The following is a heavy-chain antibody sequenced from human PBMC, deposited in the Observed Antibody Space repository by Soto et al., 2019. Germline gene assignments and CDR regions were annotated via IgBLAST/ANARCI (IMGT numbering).Heavy chain of an antibody. CDR1: GYTFTSYG. J-gene: IGHJ6*02. D-gene: IGHD5-12*01. CDR2: ISAYNGNT. CDR3: ARXRIVATRAAHYYYGMDV. V-gene: IGHV1-18*01. Sequence: ASVKVSCKASGYTFTSYGISWVRQAPGQGLEWMGWISAYNGNTNYAQKLQGRVTMTTDTSTSTAYMELRSLRSDDTAVYYCARXRIVATRAAHYYYGMDVWGQGTTVTVSS.